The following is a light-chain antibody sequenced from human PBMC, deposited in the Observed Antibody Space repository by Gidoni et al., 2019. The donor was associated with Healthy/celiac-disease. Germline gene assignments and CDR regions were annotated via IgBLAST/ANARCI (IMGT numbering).Light chain of an antibody. Sequence: SYELTQPPSVSGSPGQTASITCSGDKLGDKYACWYQQKPGQSPVLVIYQDSKRPSGIPERFSGSNSGNTATLTISGTQAMDEADYYCQAWDSRVVFGGGTKLTVL. V-gene: IGLV3-1*01. CDR1: KLGDKY. CDR2: QDS. CDR3: QAWDSRVV. J-gene: IGLJ2*01.